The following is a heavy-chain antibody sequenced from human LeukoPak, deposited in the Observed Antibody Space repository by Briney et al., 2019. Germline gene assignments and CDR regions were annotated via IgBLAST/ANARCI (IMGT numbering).Heavy chain of an antibody. CDR2: IYHSGST. V-gene: IGHV4-38-2*02. CDR1: GGSISSYY. D-gene: IGHD1-1*01. J-gene: IGHJ6*03. CDR3: ARVQLAYYYYYMDG. Sequence: SETLSLTCTVSGGSISSYYWGWIRQPPGKGLEWIGSIYHSGSTYYNPSLKSRVTISVDTSKNQFSLKLSSVTAADTAVYYCARVQLAYYYYYMDGWGKGTTATVS.